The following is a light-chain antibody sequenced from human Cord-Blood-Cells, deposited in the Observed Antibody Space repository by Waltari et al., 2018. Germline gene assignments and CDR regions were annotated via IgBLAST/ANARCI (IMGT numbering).Light chain of an antibody. CDR1: SSDVGGYNY. CDR3: SSYAGSNNLV. J-gene: IGLJ2*01. V-gene: IGLV2-8*01. CDR2: EVS. Sequence: QSALTQPPSASGPPGHSVTIPCTGTSSDVGGYNYVSRYQQHPGKAPKLMIYEVSKRPSGVPDRFSGSKSGNTASLTVSGLQAEDEADYYCSSYAGSNNLVFGGGTKLTVL.